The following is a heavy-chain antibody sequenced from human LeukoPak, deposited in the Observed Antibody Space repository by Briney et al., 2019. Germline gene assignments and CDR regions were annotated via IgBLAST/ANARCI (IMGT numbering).Heavy chain of an antibody. D-gene: IGHD3-16*02. Sequence: PSETLSLTCAVYGGSFSGYYWSWIRQPPGKGLEWIGEINHSGSTNYNPSLKSRVTISVDTSKNQFSLKLSSVPAADTAVYYCARGRGDYIWGSYRYYVSYYFDYWGQGTLVTVSS. J-gene: IGHJ4*02. V-gene: IGHV4-34*01. CDR3: ARGRGDYIWGSYRYYVSYYFDY. CDR2: INHSGST. CDR1: GGSFSGYY.